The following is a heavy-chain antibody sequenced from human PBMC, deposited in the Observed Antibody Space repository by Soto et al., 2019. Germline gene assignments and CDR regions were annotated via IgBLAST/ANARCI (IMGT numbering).Heavy chain of an antibody. CDR1: GYSFTSYW. V-gene: IGHV5-51*01. J-gene: IGHJ6*02. Sequence: PGESLKISCKGSGYSFTSYWISWVRQMPGKGLEWMGIIYPGDSDTRYSPSFQGQVTISADKSISTAYLQWSSLKASDTAMYYCARREYYGSGSYYGMDVWGQGTTVTVSS. CDR2: IYPGDSDT. D-gene: IGHD3-10*01. CDR3: ARREYYGSGSYYGMDV.